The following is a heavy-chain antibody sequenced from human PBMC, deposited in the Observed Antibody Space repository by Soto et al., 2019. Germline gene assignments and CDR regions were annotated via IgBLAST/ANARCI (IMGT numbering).Heavy chain of an antibody. CDR2: ISKDGNDK. CDR1: GFIFRTYG. V-gene: IGHV3-30*03. J-gene: IGHJ5*02. CDR3: ARDLGTTVTTYNCLDP. D-gene: IGHD4-17*01. Sequence: GGSLRLSCAASGFIFRTYGMHWVRQAPGKGLEWVAMISKDGNDKYYADSVKGRFTISRDNSKNTLYVQMDSLRSEDTAVYYCARDLGTTVTTYNCLDPWGQGTLVTVSS.